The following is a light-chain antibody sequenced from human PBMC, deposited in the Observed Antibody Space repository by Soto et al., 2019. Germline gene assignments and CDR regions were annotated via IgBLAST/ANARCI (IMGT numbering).Light chain of an antibody. CDR3: QQYDSYSSGP. J-gene: IGKJ1*01. CDR2: KAS. Sequence: TQMTQSPSTLSASVGDRVTITCLASQSVSMWLAWYQQKPGKAPRLLIYKASSLESGVPSRFSGSGSGTEFTLTISSLQPDDFATYYCQQYDSYSSGPFGQGTKVDIK. V-gene: IGKV1-5*03. CDR1: QSVSMW.